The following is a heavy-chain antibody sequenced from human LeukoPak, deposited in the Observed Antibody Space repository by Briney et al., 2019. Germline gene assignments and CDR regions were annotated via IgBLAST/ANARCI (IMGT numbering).Heavy chain of an antibody. D-gene: IGHD3-10*01. CDR3: ARDKGRFGEPEFDY. V-gene: IGHV1-24*01. J-gene: IGHJ4*02. CDR2: FDPEDGKT. CDR1: GYTLTGLS. Sequence: ASVKVSCKVSGYTLTGLSMHWVGQARRKGREWMGGFDPEDGKTIYAQKFQGRVTMTEDTSTDTAYMELSSLTSEDTAVYYCARDKGRFGEPEFDYWGQGNLVPVSS.